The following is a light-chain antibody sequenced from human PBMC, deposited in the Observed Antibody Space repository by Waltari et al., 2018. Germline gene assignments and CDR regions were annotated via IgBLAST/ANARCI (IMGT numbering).Light chain of an antibody. J-gene: IGLJ1*01. V-gene: IGLV2-23*02. CDR1: SSDVGNFNL. CDR2: EVS. Sequence: QSALTQPASVSGSPGQSITISCPGPSSDVGNFNLVSWYQQHPGKVPQLIIYEVSKRPSGVSNHFSGSKSGNTASLTISGLRAEDEADYYCCSYAGSRTYVFGTGTKVTVL. CDR3: CSYAGSRTYV.